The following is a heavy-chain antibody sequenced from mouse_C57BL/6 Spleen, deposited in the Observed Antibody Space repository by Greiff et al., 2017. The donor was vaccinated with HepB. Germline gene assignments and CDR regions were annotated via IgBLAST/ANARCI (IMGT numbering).Heavy chain of an antibody. V-gene: IGHV2-9-1*01. Sequence: VKLVESGPGLVAPSQSLSITCTVSGFSLTSYAISWVRQPPGKGLEWLGVIWTGGGTNYNSAIKSRLSISKDNSKSQVFLKMNSLQTDDTARYYCATYNYSWFAYWGQGTLVTVSA. D-gene: IGHD2-12*01. CDR2: IWTGGGT. J-gene: IGHJ3*01. CDR1: GFSLTSYA. CDR3: ATYNYSWFAY.